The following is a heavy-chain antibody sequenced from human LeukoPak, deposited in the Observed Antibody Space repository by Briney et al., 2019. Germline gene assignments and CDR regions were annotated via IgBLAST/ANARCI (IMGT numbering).Heavy chain of an antibody. J-gene: IGHJ6*04. D-gene: IGHD3-10*01. CDR1: GYTFTIYG. CDR3: ARVGDYYGSGSYEVFYYYYGMDV. CDR2: ISAYNGNT. V-gene: IGHV1-18*04. Sequence: ASVKVSCTASGYTFTIYGISWVRQAPGQGLEWMGWISAYNGNTNYAQNLQRRVTMTTDTSTSTAYMELRSLRSADTAVHYCARVGDYYGSGSYEVFYYYYGMDVWGKGTTVTVSS.